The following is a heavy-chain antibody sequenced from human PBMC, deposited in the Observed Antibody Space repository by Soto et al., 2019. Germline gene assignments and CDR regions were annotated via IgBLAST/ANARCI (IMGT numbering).Heavy chain of an antibody. D-gene: IGHD6-13*01. Sequence: VQLVESGGGVAQPGTSLRLSCAASGFNFNNYGMHWVRQAPGKWLEWVAGISNDGSKKFYADSVKGGLTISRDNTNNTLIAQMTRQMPDDTPVYDYAKVNVSLQQLGPSFLDVWGRGTLVIVSS. CDR2: ISNDGSKK. J-gene: IGHJ4*02. V-gene: IGHV3-30*18. CDR1: GFNFNNYG. CDR3: AKVNVSLQQLGPSFLDV.